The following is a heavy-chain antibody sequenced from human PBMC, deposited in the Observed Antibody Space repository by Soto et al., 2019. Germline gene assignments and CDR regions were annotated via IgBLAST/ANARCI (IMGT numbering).Heavy chain of an antibody. Sequence: QVQLQESGPGLVKPSQTLSLTCSVSGGSINSGGHYWSWIRQHTGKGLEWIGHIYKTGSTDFNPSLKDRLTISIDTSKNQFSLSLRSVTDADTALYDCARDRIQFSVDVWGQGTTVTVSS. CDR2: IYKTGST. D-gene: IGHD5-18*01. CDR3: ARDRIQFSVDV. J-gene: IGHJ6*02. V-gene: IGHV4-31*03. CDR1: GGSINSGGHY.